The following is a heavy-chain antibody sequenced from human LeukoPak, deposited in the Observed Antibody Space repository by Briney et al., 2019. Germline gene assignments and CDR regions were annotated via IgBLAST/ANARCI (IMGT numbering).Heavy chain of an antibody. CDR1: GFSLTRSS. V-gene: IGHV3-30*02. CDR3: SKDLTSDFGGDLDP. CDR2: ISFDGSQK. Sequence: GGSLRLSCAASGFSLTRSSMHWVRQAPGKGLEWVALISFDGSQKYYADSVKGRFTISRDNSKSTVYLQMNSLRVEDAAVYYCSKDLTSDFGGDLDPWGQGTLVTVSS. J-gene: IGHJ5*02. D-gene: IGHD3-10*01.